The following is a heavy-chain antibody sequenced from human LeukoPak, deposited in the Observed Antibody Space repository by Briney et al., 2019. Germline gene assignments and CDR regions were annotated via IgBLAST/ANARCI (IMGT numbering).Heavy chain of an antibody. V-gene: IGHV5-51*01. CDR1: GYSFTNYW. CDR3: ARLRDRGRFGEPVGY. J-gene: IGHJ4*02. CDR2: IYPGDSDT. D-gene: IGHD3-10*01. Sequence: GESLKISCKGSGYSFTNYWIGWVRRMPGKGLEWMGIIYPGDSDTRYSPSFQGQVTISADKSISTAYLQWSSLKASDTAMYYCARLRDRGRFGEPVGYWGQGTLVTVSS.